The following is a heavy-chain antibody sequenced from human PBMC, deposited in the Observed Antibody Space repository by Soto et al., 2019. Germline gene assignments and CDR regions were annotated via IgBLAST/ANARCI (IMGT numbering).Heavy chain of an antibody. J-gene: IGHJ6*02. Sequence: PGGSLRLSCAASGFSFVNYAMNWVRQSPGKGLERVSAISGSGGSTYYADSVKGRFTISRDNSKNTLYLQMNSLRAEDTAVYYCANLNLRFQTFYDSSGSGPMDVWGQGTTVTVSS. D-gene: IGHD3-22*01. CDR2: ISGSGGST. CDR3: ANLNLRFQTFYDSSGSGPMDV. V-gene: IGHV3-23*01. CDR1: GFSFVNYA.